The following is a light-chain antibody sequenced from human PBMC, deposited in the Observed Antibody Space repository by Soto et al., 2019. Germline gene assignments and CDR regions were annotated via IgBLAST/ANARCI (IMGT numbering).Light chain of an antibody. CDR1: SSDLGSYKL. J-gene: IGLJ1*01. CDR2: DAT. CDR3: CTYADYSTYV. Sequence: QSALAQPASATGSPGQSITIFCTATSSDLGSYKLVSWYQQHPGKAHKLMTYDATKRPTCLSNRISGTTSGNPAHLTTSGLQADDEGDYYCCTYADYSTYVFGTETKGTVL. V-gene: IGLV2-23*01.